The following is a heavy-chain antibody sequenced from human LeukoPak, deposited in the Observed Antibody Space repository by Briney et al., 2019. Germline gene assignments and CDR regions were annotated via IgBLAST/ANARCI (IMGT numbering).Heavy chain of an antibody. J-gene: IGHJ4*02. D-gene: IGHD6-19*01. CDR2: IYTYNGNA. V-gene: IGHV1-18*01. CDR1: GYTFSAYG. Sequence: ASVKVSCKASGYTFSAYGISWVRQAPGQGLEWMGWIYTYNGNANYAEHLQGRVTLTSDSSTTTVYMELRNLTSDDTAAYYCARDSSPVAGVGLFWGQGTLVTVSS. CDR3: ARDSSPVAGVGLF.